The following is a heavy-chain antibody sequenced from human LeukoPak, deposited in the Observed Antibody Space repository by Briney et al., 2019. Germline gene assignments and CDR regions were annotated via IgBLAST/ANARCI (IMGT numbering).Heavy chain of an antibody. CDR1: GYTFTSYG. J-gene: IGHJ4*02. D-gene: IGHD6-6*01. CDR3: ATAVRSSSSVVYYFDY. Sequence: ASVKVSCKASGYTFTSYGISWVRQAPGQGLEWMGWIIADNGNTNYAQKLQGRVTMTTDTSTTTAYMELRSLRSEDTAVYYCATAVRSSSSVVYYFDYWGQGTLVTVSS. V-gene: IGHV1-18*01. CDR2: IIADNGNT.